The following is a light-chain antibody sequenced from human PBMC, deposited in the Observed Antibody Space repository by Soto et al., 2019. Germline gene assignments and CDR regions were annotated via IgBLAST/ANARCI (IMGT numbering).Light chain of an antibody. CDR2: AAS. J-gene: IGKJ1*01. V-gene: IGKV1-39*01. CDR3: QQSYGTPWT. CDR1: QRVKND. Sequence: DLQMTQSPSSLTAFVGDRVTIILRTRQRVKNDLNWYQQKPGKAPEVLIYAASSLESGVPSRFSGSGSGTDFTLTISNLQPDDFATYYCQQSYGTPWTFGQGTKVEIK.